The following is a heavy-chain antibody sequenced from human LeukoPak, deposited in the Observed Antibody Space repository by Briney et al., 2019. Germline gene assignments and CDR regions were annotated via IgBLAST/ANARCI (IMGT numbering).Heavy chain of an antibody. Sequence: PGGSLRLSCAASGFTFSSYSMNWVRQAPGKGLEWVAFIRYDGSNKYYADSVKGRFTISRDNSKNTLYLQMNSLRAEDTAVYYCAKDYYYYMDVWGKGTTVTISS. J-gene: IGHJ6*03. CDR2: IRYDGSNK. CDR1: GFTFSSYS. V-gene: IGHV3-30*02. CDR3: AKDYYYYMDV.